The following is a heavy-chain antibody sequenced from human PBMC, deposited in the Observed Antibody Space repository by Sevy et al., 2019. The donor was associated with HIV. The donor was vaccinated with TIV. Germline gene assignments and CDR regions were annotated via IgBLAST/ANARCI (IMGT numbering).Heavy chain of an antibody. CDR3: ARDRGAWGV. V-gene: IGHV4-59*01. CDR2: IYYSGST. Sequence: SETLSLTCTVSGGSISSYYWSWIRQPPGKGLEWIGYIYYSGSTNYNPSLKSRVTISVDTSKNQFSLKLSSVTAADTAVYYSARDRGAWGVWGKWTTVTVSS. CDR1: GGSISSYY. J-gene: IGHJ6*04. D-gene: IGHD3-16*01.